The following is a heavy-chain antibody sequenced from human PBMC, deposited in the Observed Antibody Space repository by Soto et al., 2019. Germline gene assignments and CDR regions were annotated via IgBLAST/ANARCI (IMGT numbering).Heavy chain of an antibody. CDR1: GGSISDYQ. V-gene: IGHV4-59*01. Sequence: QVQLQESGPGLVKPSETLSLTCSVSGGSISDYQWNWIRQPPGKGLEWIGYIHYSGRTNSNPSLKSRVTMSLDTSTKPFSLRLRSVTAADTAVYYCARMRGLGEIAPYFDYRGQGPRVTVSS. J-gene: IGHJ4*02. CDR2: IHYSGRT. CDR3: ARMRGLGEIAPYFDY. D-gene: IGHD3-16*01.